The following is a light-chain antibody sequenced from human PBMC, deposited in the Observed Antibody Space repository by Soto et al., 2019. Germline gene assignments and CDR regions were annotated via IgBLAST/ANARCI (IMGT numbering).Light chain of an antibody. CDR3: HQYNIWRSIT. Sequence: EIVVTQSPATVSVSPGERATLSCRASQSVGNKVAWYQHKPGQTPRLIIYDISTRAAGVPARFSGSGYGTDFTLTISSLQSEDFAVYYCHQYNIWRSITFGQGTRLEIK. J-gene: IGKJ5*01. CDR1: QSVGNK. CDR2: DIS. V-gene: IGKV3-15*01.